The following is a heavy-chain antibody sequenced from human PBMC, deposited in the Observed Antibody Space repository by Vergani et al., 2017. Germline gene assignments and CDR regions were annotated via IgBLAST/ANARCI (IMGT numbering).Heavy chain of an antibody. CDR3: ARGDIVVVPAARRGNYYMDV. Sequence: QVQLQQWGAGLLKPSETLSLTCAVYGGSFSGYYWSWIRQPPGKGLEWIGEINHSGSTNYNPSLKSRVTISVDTSKNQFSLKLSSVTAADTAVYYCARGDIVVVPAARRGNYYMDVWGKGP. CDR1: GGSFSGYY. V-gene: IGHV4-34*01. J-gene: IGHJ6*03. D-gene: IGHD2-2*01. CDR2: INHSGST.